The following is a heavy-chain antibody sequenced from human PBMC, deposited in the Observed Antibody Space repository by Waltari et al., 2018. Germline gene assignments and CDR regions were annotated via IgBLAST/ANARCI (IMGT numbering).Heavy chain of an antibody. V-gene: IGHV3-21*01. J-gene: IGHJ3*02. CDR3: ARDYYYDSTGYYRPNDAFDI. CDR1: GFTFGGYS. D-gene: IGHD3-22*01. CDR2: ISSSSGYI. Sequence: EVQLVESGGGLVKPGGSLRLSCAASGFTFGGYSMNWVRQAQGKGLEWVSSISSSSGYIYYADSVKGRFSISRDNAKKSLSLQMNSLRAEDTAVYYCARDYYYDSTGYYRPNDAFDIWGQGTMVTVSS.